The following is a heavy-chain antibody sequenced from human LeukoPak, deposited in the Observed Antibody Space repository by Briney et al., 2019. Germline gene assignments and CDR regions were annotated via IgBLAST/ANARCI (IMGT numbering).Heavy chain of an antibody. V-gene: IGHV1-8*01. CDR1: GYTFTSYD. D-gene: IGHD3-9*01. CDR3: ARCDYDILTRYYLGCDWFDP. J-gene: IGHJ5*02. Sequence: WASVKVSCKASGYTFTSYDINWVRQATGQGLEWMGLMNPNSGNTGYAQKFQGRVTMTRNTSISTAYMELSSLRSEDTAVYYCARCDYDILTRYYLGCDWFDPWGQGTLVTVSS. CDR2: MNPNSGNT.